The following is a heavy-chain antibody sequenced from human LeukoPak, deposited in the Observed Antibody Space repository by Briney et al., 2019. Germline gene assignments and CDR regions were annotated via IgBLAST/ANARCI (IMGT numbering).Heavy chain of an antibody. CDR1: GFTFSTYW. CDR3: AAQLARGVDY. CDR2: IKQDGSEK. Sequence: GGSLRLSCAASGFTFSTYWMSWVRQAPGKGLEWVATIKQDGSEKYYVDSVRGRFSISRDNAKNSLYLQMNSLRAEDTGVYYCAAQLARGVDYWGQGTLVTVSS. V-gene: IGHV3-7*01. D-gene: IGHD6-6*01. J-gene: IGHJ4*02.